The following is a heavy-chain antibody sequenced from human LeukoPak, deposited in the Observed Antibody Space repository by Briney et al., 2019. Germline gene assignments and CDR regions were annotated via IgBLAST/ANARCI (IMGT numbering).Heavy chain of an antibody. J-gene: IGHJ6*04. V-gene: IGHV3-48*01. CDR3: AREMGGLRFLEWLKTPSDV. Sequence: GGSLXLSCAASGFTFSSYSMNWVRQAPGKGVEWVSYISSSSSTIYYADSVKGRFTIYRDNAKNSMYLQMNRLRAGDTAVYYCAREMGGLRFLEWLKTPSDVWGKGTTVTVSS. CDR1: GFTFSSYS. D-gene: IGHD3-3*01. CDR2: ISSSSSTI.